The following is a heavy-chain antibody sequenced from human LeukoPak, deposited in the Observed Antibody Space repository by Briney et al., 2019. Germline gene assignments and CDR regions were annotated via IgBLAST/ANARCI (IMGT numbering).Heavy chain of an antibody. CDR3: ARGAFDSDKQWLVLGLPN. J-gene: IGHJ4*02. CDR1: GFTFSDYY. CDR2: ISSSGSTI. D-gene: IGHD6-19*01. V-gene: IGHV3-11*01. Sequence: GGSLRLSCAASGFTFSDYYMSWIRQAPGKGLEWVSYISSSGSTIYYADSVKGRFTISRDNAKNSLYLQMNSLRAEDTAVYYCARGAFDSDKQWLVLGLPNWGQGTLVTVSS.